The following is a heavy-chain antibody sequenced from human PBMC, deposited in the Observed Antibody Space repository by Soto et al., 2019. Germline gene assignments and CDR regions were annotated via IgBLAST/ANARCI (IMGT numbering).Heavy chain of an antibody. CDR1: GFTFSSFG. D-gene: IGHD6-19*01. Sequence: QVQLVESGGGVVQPGRSLRLSCAASGFTFSSFGMHWFRQAPGKGLEWVSVISHDGGNERSADSVKGRFTISRDNSKNTLYLQMNSLRLDDTAMYFCAKGPHSSFWYPGADFWGQGTLVTVSS. CDR3: AKGPHSSFWYPGADF. CDR2: ISHDGGNE. J-gene: IGHJ4*02. V-gene: IGHV3-30*18.